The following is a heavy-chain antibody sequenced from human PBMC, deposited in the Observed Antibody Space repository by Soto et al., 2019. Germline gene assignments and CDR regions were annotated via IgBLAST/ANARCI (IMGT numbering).Heavy chain of an antibody. CDR1: GFTFSSYA. Sequence: GGSLRLSCAASGFTFSSYAMHWVRQAPGKGLEWVAVISYDGSNKYYADSVKGRFTISRDNSKNTLYLQMNSLRAEDTAVYYCARGQAPRIQLWPPYDAFDIWGQGTMVTVSS. CDR3: ARGQAPRIQLWPPYDAFDI. D-gene: IGHD5-18*01. CDR2: ISYDGSNK. J-gene: IGHJ3*02. V-gene: IGHV3-30-3*01.